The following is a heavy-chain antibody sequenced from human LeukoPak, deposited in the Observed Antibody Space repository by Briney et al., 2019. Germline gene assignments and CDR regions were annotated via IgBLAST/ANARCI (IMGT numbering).Heavy chain of an antibody. D-gene: IGHD3-3*02. CDR2: ISYDGSNK. Sequence: GGSLRLSCAASGFTFSSYGMHWVRQAPGKGLEWVAVISYDGSNKYYADSVKGRFTISRDNSKNSLYLQMNSLRAEDTALYYCAKDGEISSPRSDYYYYMDVWAKGPRSPSP. CDR3: AKDGEISSPRSDYYYYMDV. V-gene: IGHV3-30*18. CDR1: GFTFSSYG. J-gene: IGHJ6*03.